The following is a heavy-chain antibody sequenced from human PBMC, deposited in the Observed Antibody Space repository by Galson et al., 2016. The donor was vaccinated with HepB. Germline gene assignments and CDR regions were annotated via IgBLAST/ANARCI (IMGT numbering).Heavy chain of an antibody. CDR3: TTLDSYDSSGYYSFDY. Sequence: SLRLSCAASGFTFSGSVMHWVRQASGKGLEWVGRIRSKAHNYATEYAASVKGSFTISREDSKSTTYLQMNSLKTEETAVYYCTTLDSYDSSGYYSFDYWGQGTLVTVSS. D-gene: IGHD3-22*01. CDR2: IRSKAHNYAT. J-gene: IGHJ4*02. V-gene: IGHV3-73*01. CDR1: GFTFSGSV.